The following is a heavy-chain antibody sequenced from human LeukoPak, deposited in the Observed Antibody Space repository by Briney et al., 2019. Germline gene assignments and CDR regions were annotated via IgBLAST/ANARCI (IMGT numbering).Heavy chain of an antibody. D-gene: IGHD3-10*01. Sequence: PGGSLRLSCAASGFTFSSYWMSWVRQAPGKGREWVANIKQDGSEKYYVDSVKGRFTISRDNAKNSLYLQMNSLRAEDTAVYYCARDLLLWFGEAGPFDYWGQGTLVTVSS. CDR1: GFTFSSYW. CDR3: ARDLLLWFGEAGPFDY. CDR2: IKQDGSEK. J-gene: IGHJ4*02. V-gene: IGHV3-7*01.